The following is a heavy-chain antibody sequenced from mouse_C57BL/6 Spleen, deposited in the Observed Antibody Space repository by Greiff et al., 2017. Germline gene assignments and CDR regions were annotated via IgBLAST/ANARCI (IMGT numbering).Heavy chain of an antibody. CDR3: ARYYDYDLYYAMDY. V-gene: IGHV1-81*01. CDR2: IYPRSGNT. J-gene: IGHJ4*01. Sequence: VQLQQSGAELARPGASVKLSCKASGYTFTSYGISWVKQRTGQGLEWIGEIYPRSGNTYYNEKFKGKATLTADKSSSTAYMELRSLTSEDSAVXFCARYYDYDLYYAMDYWGQGTSVTVSS. D-gene: IGHD2-4*01. CDR1: GYTFTSYG.